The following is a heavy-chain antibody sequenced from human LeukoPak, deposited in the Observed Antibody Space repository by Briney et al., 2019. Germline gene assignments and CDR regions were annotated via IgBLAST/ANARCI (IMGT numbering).Heavy chain of an antibody. CDR3: ARDWGYSGYDQARYDY. D-gene: IGHD5-12*01. CDR1: GYTFTGYY. CDR2: INPNSGGT. Sequence: ASVKVSCKASGYTFTGYYMHWVRQAPGQGLEWMGWINPNSGGTNYAQKFQGRVTMTRDTSISTAYMELSRLGSDDTAVYYCARDWGYSGYDQARYDYWGQGTLVTVSS. J-gene: IGHJ4*02. V-gene: IGHV1-2*02.